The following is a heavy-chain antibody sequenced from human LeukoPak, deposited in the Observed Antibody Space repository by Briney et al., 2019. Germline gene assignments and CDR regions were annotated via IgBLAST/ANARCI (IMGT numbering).Heavy chain of an antibody. J-gene: IGHJ4*02. CDR2: IYYSGST. Sequence: SETLSLTCTVSGGSISSYYWSWIRQPPGKGLEWIGYIYYSGSTNYNPSLKSRVTISVDTSKNQFSLKLGSVTAADTAVYYCARDPIKHGIAAAGTWYFDYWGQGTLVTVSS. CDR3: ARDPIKHGIAAAGTWYFDY. CDR1: GGSISSYY. V-gene: IGHV4-59*01. D-gene: IGHD6-13*01.